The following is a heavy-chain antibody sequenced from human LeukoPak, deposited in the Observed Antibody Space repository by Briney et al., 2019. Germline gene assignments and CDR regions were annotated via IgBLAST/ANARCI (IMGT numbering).Heavy chain of an antibody. D-gene: IGHD6-19*01. CDR2: IYYTGST. V-gene: IGHV4-59*01. CDR1: GDSISSNYY. J-gene: IGHJ4*02. Sequence: KPSETLSLTCTVSGDSISSNYYWSWIRQPPGKGLQWIGYIYYTGSTNFNPSLKSRVIMSVDTSKNQFSLKLTSVTAADTAVYYCARIFLRYDSGWYGAVDFWGQGTLVTVSS. CDR3: ARIFLRYDSGWYGAVDF.